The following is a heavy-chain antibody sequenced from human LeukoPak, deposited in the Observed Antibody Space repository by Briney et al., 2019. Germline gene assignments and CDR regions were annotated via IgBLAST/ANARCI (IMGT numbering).Heavy chain of an antibody. J-gene: IGHJ4*02. D-gene: IGHD5-12*01. CDR2: IYHSGST. CDR1: GGSISTYY. CDR3: ARDGYSGSDAL. V-gene: IGHV4-59*01. Sequence: SETLSLTCTVSGGSISTYYWSWIRQPPGKGLEWIGYIYHSGSTNYNPSLKSRVTISVDTSQNQFPLNLSSVTAADTAIYYCARDGYSGSDALWGQGTLVTVSS.